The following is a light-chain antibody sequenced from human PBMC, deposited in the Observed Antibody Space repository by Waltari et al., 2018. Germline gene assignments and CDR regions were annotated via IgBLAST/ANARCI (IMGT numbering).Light chain of an antibody. Sequence: QSVLTQPPSASGTPGQRVTSSCSGSGSDIGNYHRYRSPQLPGTAPKLLLYSNNQRPSGVPVRFSGSKSGTSASLGISGLRSEDEADYYCAAWDDSLSGWVFGGGTKLTVL. V-gene: IGLV1-47*02. CDR3: AAWDDSLSGWV. CDR2: SNN. CDR1: GSDIGNYH. J-gene: IGLJ3*02.